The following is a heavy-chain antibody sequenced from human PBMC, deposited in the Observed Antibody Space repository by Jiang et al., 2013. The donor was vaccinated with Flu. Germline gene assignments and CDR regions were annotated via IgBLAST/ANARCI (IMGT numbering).Heavy chain of an antibody. CDR3: ARDTSGYGTAWFTY. V-gene: IGHV1-69*01. Sequence: GAEVKKPGSSVKVSCKASGDSFSSYAINWVRQAPGQGLEWMGRIMPIFGTTNYAQKFQGRVTITADESTTTAYMELDSLTSEDTAVYYCARDTSGYGTAWFTYWGQGTLVTVSS. CDR2: IMPIFGTT. J-gene: IGHJ4*02. CDR1: GDSFSSYA. D-gene: IGHD6-19*01.